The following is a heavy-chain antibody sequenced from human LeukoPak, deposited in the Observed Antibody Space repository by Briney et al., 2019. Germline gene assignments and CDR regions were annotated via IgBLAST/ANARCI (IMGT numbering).Heavy chain of an antibody. D-gene: IGHD3-22*01. CDR3: AKDAYESSGYSHFDY. CDR2: ISGSGGST. V-gene: IGHV3-23*01. Sequence: GGSLRLSCAASGFTFSSYAVSWVRQAPGKGLEWVSAISGSGGSTYYADSVRGRFTISRDNSRNTLYLQMNSLRAEDTAVYYCAKDAYESSGYSHFDYWGQGTLVTVSS. J-gene: IGHJ4*02. CDR1: GFTFSSYA.